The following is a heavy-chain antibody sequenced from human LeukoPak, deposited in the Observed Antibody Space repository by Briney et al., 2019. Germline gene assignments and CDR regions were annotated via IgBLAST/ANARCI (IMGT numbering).Heavy chain of an antibody. D-gene: IGHD3-22*01. CDR1: GFTFSTYD. V-gene: IGHV3-33*01. Sequence: GGSLRLSCAASGFTFSTYDMHWVRQAPGKGLEWVAVIWYDGSNKYYADSVKGRFTISRDNSKNTLYLQVNSLRAEDTAVYYCARDRGDNSGYEAFDVWGQGTMVTVSS. CDR3: ARDRGDNSGYEAFDV. J-gene: IGHJ3*01. CDR2: IWYDGSNK.